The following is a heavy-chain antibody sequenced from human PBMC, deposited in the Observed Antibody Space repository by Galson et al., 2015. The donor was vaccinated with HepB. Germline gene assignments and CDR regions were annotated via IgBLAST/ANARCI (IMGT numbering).Heavy chain of an antibody. CDR1: GFTFSSYS. V-gene: IGHV3-21*01. CDR3: ARKGGLSGSYSD. Sequence: SLRLSCAASGFTFSSYSMNWVRQAPGKGLEWVSSISSSSSYIYYADSVKGRFTISRDNAKNSLYLQMNSLRAEDTAVYYCARKGGLSGSYSDWGQGTLVTVSS. CDR2: ISSSSSYI. J-gene: IGHJ4*02. D-gene: IGHD1-26*01.